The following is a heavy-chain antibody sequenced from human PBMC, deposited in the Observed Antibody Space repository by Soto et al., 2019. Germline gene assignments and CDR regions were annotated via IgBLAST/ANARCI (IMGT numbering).Heavy chain of an antibody. J-gene: IGHJ6*02. CDR3: ARVQQLGNYYYYYGMDV. CDR1: GYTFTSYY. Sequence: ASVKVSCKASGYTFTSYYMHWVRQAPGQGLEWMGIINPSGGSTSYAQKFQGRVTMTRDTSTSTVYMELSSLRSEDTAVYYCARVQQLGNYYYYYGMDVWGQGTTVTVSS. V-gene: IGHV1-46*01. D-gene: IGHD6-13*01. CDR2: INPSGGST.